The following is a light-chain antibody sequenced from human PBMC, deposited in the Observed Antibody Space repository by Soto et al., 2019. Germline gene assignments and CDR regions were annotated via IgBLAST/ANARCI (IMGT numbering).Light chain of an antibody. J-gene: IGKJ2*01. Sequence: DIQMTQSPSSLSASVGDRVTITCRASQRISNSLNWYQQKPGKAPDLLIYAASNLQSGVPSRFSGSGSGTDFTLTISSLQPEHFETYYCQQSYSSPQMYTFGQGTKLEIK. CDR1: QRISNS. CDR3: QQSYSSPQMYT. V-gene: IGKV1-39*01. CDR2: AAS.